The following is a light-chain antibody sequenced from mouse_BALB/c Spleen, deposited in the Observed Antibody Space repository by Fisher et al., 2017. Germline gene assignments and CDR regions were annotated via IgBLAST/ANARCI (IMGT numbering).Light chain of an antibody. V-gene: IGKV4-55*01. CDR1: SSVSY. J-gene: IGKJ5*01. CDR2: DTS. Sequence: IVLTQTTAIMSASPGEKVTITCSASSSVSYMHWYQQKPGSSPRLLIYDTSNLASGVPVRFSGSGSGTSYSLTISRMEAEDAATYYCQQRSSYPLTFGAGTKLELK. CDR3: QQRSSYPLT.